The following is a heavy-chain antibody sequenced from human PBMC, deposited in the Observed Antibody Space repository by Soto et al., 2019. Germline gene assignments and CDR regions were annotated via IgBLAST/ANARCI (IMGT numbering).Heavy chain of an antibody. D-gene: IGHD2-8*01. CDR3: AIQDCTNDVCLEAAVTVGGALES. V-gene: IGHV3-74*01. Sequence: EVQLVQSGGGLAQPGKSLRLSCAASGFTFRKFWMHWVRQVPGKGPVWVSYISSDGTTTGYADAVKGRFNISRDNAKDPLYLKMDSLRAEDTAVYYCAIQDCTNDVCLEAAVTVGGALESWGQGTLVTVSS. J-gene: IGHJ1*01. CDR1: GFTFRKFW. CDR2: ISSDGTTT.